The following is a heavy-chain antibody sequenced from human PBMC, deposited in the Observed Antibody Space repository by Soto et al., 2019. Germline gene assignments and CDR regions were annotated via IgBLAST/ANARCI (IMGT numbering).Heavy chain of an antibody. Sequence: QLVETGGGLIQPGMSLTLSCAASGFSVSRNYMTWVRQAPGKGLEWVSFVYSGGATFYADSVKGRFILSRDDSQNTKYLQMNNLRAEDTAVYYCARVPGRLWGRGTLVTVAS. CDR3: ARVPGRL. V-gene: IGHV3-53*02. CDR1: GFSVSRNY. D-gene: IGHD3-10*01. J-gene: IGHJ4*02. CDR2: VYSGGAT.